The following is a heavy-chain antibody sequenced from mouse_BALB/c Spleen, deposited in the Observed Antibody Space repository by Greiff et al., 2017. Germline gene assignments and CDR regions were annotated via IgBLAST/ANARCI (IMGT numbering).Heavy chain of an antibody. CDR2: ISYSGST. CDR3: ARFYDGYYFDY. J-gene: IGHJ2*01. CDR1: GYSITSDYA. V-gene: IGHV3-2*02. D-gene: IGHD2-3*01. Sequence: EVQLQESGPGLVKPSQSLSLTCTVTGYSITSDYAWNWLRQFPGNKLEWMGYISYSGSTSYNPSLKSRISITRDTSKNQFFLQLNSVTTEDTATYYCARFYDGYYFDYWGQGTTLTVSS.